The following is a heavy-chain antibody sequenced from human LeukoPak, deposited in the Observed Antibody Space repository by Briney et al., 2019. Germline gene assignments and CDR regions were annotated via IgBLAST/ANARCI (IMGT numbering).Heavy chain of an antibody. CDR2: INPNSGGT. CDR1: GYTFTGYY. D-gene: IGHD2-2*01. V-gene: IGHV1-2*06. J-gene: IGHJ6*02. CDR3: AREAIENHCSSTSCPYGMDV. Sequence: ASVKVSCKASGYTFTGYYMHWVRQAPGQGLEWMGRINPNSGGTNYAQKFQGRVTMTTDTSTSTAYMELRSLRSDDTAVYYCAREAIENHCSSTSCPYGMDVWGQGTTVTVSS.